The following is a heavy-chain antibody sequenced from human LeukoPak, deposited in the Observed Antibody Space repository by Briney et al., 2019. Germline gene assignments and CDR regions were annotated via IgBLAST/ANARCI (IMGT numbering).Heavy chain of an antibody. J-gene: IGHJ5*02. CDR1: GGSISSYY. CDR2: TYYSGNT. V-gene: IGHV4-59*01. D-gene: IGHD6-13*01. CDR3: ARDDSTSWYNWLDP. Sequence: SETLSLTCNVSGGSISSYYWSWIRQPPGKGLEWIGHTYYSGNTNYNPSLKSRVTISVDTSKNQFSLKLSSVTAADTAVYYCARDDSTSWYNWLDPWGPGTLVTVSS.